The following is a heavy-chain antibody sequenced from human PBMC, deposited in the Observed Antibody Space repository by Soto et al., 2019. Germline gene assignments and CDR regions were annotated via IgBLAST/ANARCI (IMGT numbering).Heavy chain of an antibody. J-gene: IGHJ6*02. V-gene: IGHV3-30*18. CDR1: GFTFRTYG. CDR3: AKVIRADSTSSNFYYYSGLDV. CDR2: ISNNGINK. Sequence: QVQLVESGGGAVQPGRSLRLSCAASGFTFRTYGMHWVRQAPGKGQEWLAVISNNGINKYYADSVKGRFTISRDNSRDTLFLQMNSLRGEDTAIYYCAKVIRADSTSSNFYYYSGLDVWGQGTTVTVS. D-gene: IGHD6-6*01.